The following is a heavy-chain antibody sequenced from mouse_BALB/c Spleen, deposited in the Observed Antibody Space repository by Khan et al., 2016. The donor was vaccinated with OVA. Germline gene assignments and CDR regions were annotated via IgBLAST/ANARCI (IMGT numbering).Heavy chain of an antibody. D-gene: IGHD2-3*01. V-gene: IGHV2-9*02. Sequence: QVQLKESGPGLVAPSQSLSITCTVSGFSLTSYSVHWVRQPPGKGLEWLGVIWADGGTNYNSALMSKLSITKDNSMSQVFLKRNSLQTDDTVIYYGARRDDGYPEWYFDVWGAGTTVTVSS. CDR3: ARRDDGYPEWYFDV. CDR1: GFSLTSYS. J-gene: IGHJ1*01. CDR2: IWADGGT.